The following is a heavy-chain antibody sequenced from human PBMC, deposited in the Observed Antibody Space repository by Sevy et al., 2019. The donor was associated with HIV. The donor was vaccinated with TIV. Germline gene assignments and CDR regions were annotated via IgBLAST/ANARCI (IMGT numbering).Heavy chain of an antibody. CDR3: AKEGYYYDSRSSDWFDP. CDR2: VSSDGTTR. J-gene: IGHJ5*02. CDR1: GFNFSPYA. V-gene: IGHV3-30*18. D-gene: IGHD3-22*01. Sequence: GGSLRLSCAASGFNFSPYAMHWVRQGPGKGLEWVATVSSDGTTRSYVDSIKGRFSLSRDNSKNTLYLPMNNLTPEDTAVYYCAKEGYYYDSRSSDWFDPWGPGALVTVSS.